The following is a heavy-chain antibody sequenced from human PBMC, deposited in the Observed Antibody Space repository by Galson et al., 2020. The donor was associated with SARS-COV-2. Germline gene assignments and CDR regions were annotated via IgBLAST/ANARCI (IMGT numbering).Heavy chain of an antibody. V-gene: IGHV3-23*01. J-gene: IGHJ3*02. CDR2: IGPGGGTT. Sequence: GGSLRLSCAASGFTFATYTLSWVRQAPGKGLEWVTAIGPGGGTTHYADSVKGRFTISRDNSKNVLFLQMNSLRAEDTAIYYCAKDRGYHSGIDAFETWGQGTAVIVSS. CDR1: GFTFATYT. CDR3: AKDRGYHSGIDAFET. D-gene: IGHD3-22*01.